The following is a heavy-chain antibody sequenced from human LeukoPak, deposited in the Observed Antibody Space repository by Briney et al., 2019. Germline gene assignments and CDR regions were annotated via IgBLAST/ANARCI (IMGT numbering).Heavy chain of an antibody. V-gene: IGHV4-31*03. CDR2: IYYSEST. J-gene: IGHJ4*02. D-gene: IGHD6-13*01. CDR1: GGSISSGNYY. CDR3: ARESYSSSWYGDYFDY. Sequence: SETLSLTCTVFGGSISSGNYYWNWIRQHPGKGLEWIGYIYYSESTYSNPSLKSRVTISIDTSKNQFSLKLSSVTAADTAVYYCARESYSSSWYGDYFDYWGQGTLVTVSS.